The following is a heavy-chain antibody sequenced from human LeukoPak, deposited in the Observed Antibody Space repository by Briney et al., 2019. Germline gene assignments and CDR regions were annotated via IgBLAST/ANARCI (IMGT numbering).Heavy chain of an antibody. CDR3: TRVGYCSTTSCYWFGY. D-gene: IGHD2-2*01. CDR2: IRSKTYGGTT. J-gene: IGHJ4*02. V-gene: IGHV3-49*04. CDR1: GFTFGDYA. Sequence: PGGSLRLSCTASGFTFGDYAMSWVRQAPGKGLERVGFIRSKTYGGTTEYAASVKGRFTISRDDSKSIAYLQMNSLKAGDTAVYYCTRVGYCSTTSCYWFGYWGQGTLVTVSS.